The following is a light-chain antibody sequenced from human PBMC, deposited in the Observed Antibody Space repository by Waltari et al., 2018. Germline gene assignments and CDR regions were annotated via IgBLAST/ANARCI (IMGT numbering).Light chain of an antibody. CDR1: QGFSSY. CDR3: QQLNSYPLFT. CDR2: AAS. V-gene: IGKV1-9*01. Sequence: DIQLTQSPSFLSASVGDRVTITCRASQGFSSYLAWYQQKPGKAPKLLIYAASTLQSGVPSRFSGSGSGTEFTLTISSLQPEDFATYYCQQLNSYPLFTFGPGTKVDSK. J-gene: IGKJ3*01.